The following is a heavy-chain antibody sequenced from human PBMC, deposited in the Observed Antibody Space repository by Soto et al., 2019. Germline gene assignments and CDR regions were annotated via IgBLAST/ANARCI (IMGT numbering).Heavy chain of an antibody. Sequence: ASVKVSCKASGYTFTNYDINWVRQAPGQGLEWMGWISTYTGNTNYAQKPQGRVTMTTDTSTSTAYMELRSLRSDDTAVYYCARDSNPLGYCSSTSCEAYTDYFDYWGQ. J-gene: IGHJ4*01. V-gene: IGHV1-18*01. CDR3: ARDSNPLGYCSSTSCEAYTDYFDY. D-gene: IGHD2-2*01. CDR2: ISTYTGNT. CDR1: GYTFTNYD.